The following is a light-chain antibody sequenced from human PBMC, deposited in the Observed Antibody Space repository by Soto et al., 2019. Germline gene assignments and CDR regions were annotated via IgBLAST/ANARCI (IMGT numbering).Light chain of an antibody. CDR3: SSYTSSNTPWV. CDR2: EVS. Sequence: QSALTQPASVSGSPGQSISISCTGTSSDVGGFKYVSWYQQHPGKAPKLMIYEVSNRPSGVSNRFSGSNSANTASLTISGLQAEDEADYYCSSYTSSNTPWVFGGGTKLTVL. J-gene: IGLJ3*02. CDR1: SSDVGGFKY. V-gene: IGLV2-14*01.